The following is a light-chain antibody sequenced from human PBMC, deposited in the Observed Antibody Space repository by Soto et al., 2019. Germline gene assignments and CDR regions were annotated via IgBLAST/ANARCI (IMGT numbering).Light chain of an antibody. Sequence: EIVLTQFPGTLSLSPGERATLSCRASQSVGRNYVAWYQQKPGQAPRVIIYAASNRASGIPDRFSGSGSGSDFTLTISRLEPEDFAVYYCQQYGTSPWAFGQGTKVVIK. CDR3: QQYGTSPWA. V-gene: IGKV3-20*01. J-gene: IGKJ1*01. CDR2: AAS. CDR1: QSVGRNY.